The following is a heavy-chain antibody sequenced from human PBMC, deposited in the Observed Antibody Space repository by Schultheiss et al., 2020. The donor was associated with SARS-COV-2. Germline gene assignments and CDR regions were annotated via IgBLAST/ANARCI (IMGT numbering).Heavy chain of an antibody. CDR2: IYYSGST. CDR1: GGSFSGYY. CDR3: ARVGRGWITGTSYYYYYMDV. Sequence: GSLRLSCAVYGGSFSGYYWGWIRQPPGKGLEWIGSIYYSGSTNYNPSLKSRVTISVDTSKNQFSLKLSSVTAADTAVYYCARVGRGWITGTSYYYYYMDVWGKGTTVTVSS. V-gene: IGHV4-34*01. D-gene: IGHD1-20*01. J-gene: IGHJ6*03.